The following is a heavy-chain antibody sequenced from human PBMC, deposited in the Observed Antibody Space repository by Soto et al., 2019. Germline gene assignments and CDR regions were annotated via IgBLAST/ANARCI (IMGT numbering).Heavy chain of an antibody. D-gene: IGHD3-3*01. CDR1: AFTSSG. Sequence: ASVKVSCKASAFTSSGISWVRQAPGHGLEWMGWISTHNGNTIYAQKFQGRVMMTIDTSTTTVYVDLRSLRSDDTAVYFCAREGILGLFDAYDLWGQGTKVTVSS. CDR2: ISTHNGNT. V-gene: IGHV1-18*04. J-gene: IGHJ3*01. CDR3: AREGILGLFDAYDL.